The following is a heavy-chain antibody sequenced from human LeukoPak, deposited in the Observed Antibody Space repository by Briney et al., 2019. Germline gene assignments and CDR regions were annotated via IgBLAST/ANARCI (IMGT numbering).Heavy chain of an antibody. Sequence: SETLSLTCTVSGGSISSYYWSWIRQPPGKGLEWIGSIYCSGSTNYNPSLRSRVTISIDTSKNQFSLELTSVTAADTAMYYCASSDYDYYAMDVWGRGTRVTVSS. D-gene: IGHD6-6*01. V-gene: IGHV4-59*08. J-gene: IGHJ6*02. CDR3: ASSDYDYYAMDV. CDR1: GGSISSYY. CDR2: IYCSGST.